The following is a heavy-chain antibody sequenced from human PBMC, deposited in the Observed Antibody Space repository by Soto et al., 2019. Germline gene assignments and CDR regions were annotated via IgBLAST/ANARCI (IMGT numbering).Heavy chain of an antibody. J-gene: IGHJ5*02. Sequence: SETLSLTCAVSGGSISSSNWWSWVRQPPGKGLEWIGEIYHSGSTNYNPSLKSRVTISVDKSENQFSLKLSSVTAADTAVYYCARGRRYDFWSGYYGSRLNWFDPWGQGTLVTVSS. V-gene: IGHV4-4*02. D-gene: IGHD3-3*01. CDR3: ARGRRYDFWSGYYGSRLNWFDP. CDR1: GGSISSSNW. CDR2: IYHSGST.